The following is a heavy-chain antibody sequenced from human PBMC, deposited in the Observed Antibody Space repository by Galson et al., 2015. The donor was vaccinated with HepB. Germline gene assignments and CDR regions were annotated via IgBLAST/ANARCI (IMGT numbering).Heavy chain of an antibody. Sequence: SVKVSCKASGYTFTSYGISWVRQAPGQGLEWMGGIIPIFGTANFAQKFQGRVTITADESTSTAYMELSSLRSEDTAVYYCARHDLKGPDPNYYYYGMVIWGQGTTVTVSS. V-gene: IGHV1-69*13. CDR1: GYTFTSYG. CDR3: ARHDLKGPDPNYYYYGMVI. J-gene: IGHJ6*02. CDR2: IIPIFGTA. D-gene: IGHD2-21*02.